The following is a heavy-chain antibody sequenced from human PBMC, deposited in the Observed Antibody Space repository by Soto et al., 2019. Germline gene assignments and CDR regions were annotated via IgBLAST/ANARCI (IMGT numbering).Heavy chain of an antibody. D-gene: IGHD4-17*01. V-gene: IGHV3-30*03. CDR2: LSYDGSVK. CDR3: SIDPTVDDWYFDL. J-gene: IGHJ2*01. CDR1: GFSFSDYG. Sequence: QEQLVETGGGVVQPGRSLRLSCVASGFSFSDYGMHWVRQAPGKGLEWVAGLSYDGSVKYHADSVKGRFTISRDNSKNSLFLQMNSLRDEDTAVYYCSIDPTVDDWYFDLWGRGTLVAVSS.